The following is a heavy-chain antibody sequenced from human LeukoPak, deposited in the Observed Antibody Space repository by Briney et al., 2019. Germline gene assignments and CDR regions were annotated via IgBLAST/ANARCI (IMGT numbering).Heavy chain of an antibody. V-gene: IGHV1-18*01. CDR3: ARDPTEDFWSGFYSYFD. CDR2: ISTYNGNT. J-gene: IGHJ4*02. Sequence: ASVKVSCKASGYTFTTYGLSWVRQAPGRELEWMGWISTYNGNTNYAQKFQGRVTMTTDTSTSTAYMELRSLRSDDTAVYYCARDPTEDFWSGFYSYFDFGAREPWSPSP. CDR1: GYTFTTYG. D-gene: IGHD3-3*01.